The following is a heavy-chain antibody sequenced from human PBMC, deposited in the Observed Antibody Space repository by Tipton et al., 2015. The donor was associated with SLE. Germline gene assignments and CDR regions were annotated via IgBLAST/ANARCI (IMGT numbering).Heavy chain of an antibody. J-gene: IGHJ6*03. D-gene: IGHD3-22*01. Sequence: TLSLTCAVYGGSFNDYYWTWIRQAPGKGLEWIGEVNHRGSTIYNPSLKSRLTISVDRSKNQFSLKLSSVTAADTAVYYCAREGYDSFYYYYYMDVWGKGTTVTVSS. CDR2: VNHRGST. V-gene: IGHV4-34*01. CDR3: AREGYDSFYYYYYMDV. CDR1: GGSFNDYY.